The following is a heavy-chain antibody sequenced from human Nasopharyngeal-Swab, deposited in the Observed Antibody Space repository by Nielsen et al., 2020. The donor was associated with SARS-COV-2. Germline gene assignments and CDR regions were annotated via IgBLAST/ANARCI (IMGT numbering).Heavy chain of an antibody. Sequence: SVKVSCKASGGTFSSYAISWVRQAPGQGLEWMGGIIPIFGQANYAQKFQGRVTITADESTSTAYMELSSLRSEDTAVYYCASFEERRAFDIWGQGTMVTVSS. CDR2: IIPIFGQA. CDR3: ASFEERRAFDI. V-gene: IGHV1-69*13. D-gene: IGHD1-1*01. CDR1: GGTFSSYA. J-gene: IGHJ3*02.